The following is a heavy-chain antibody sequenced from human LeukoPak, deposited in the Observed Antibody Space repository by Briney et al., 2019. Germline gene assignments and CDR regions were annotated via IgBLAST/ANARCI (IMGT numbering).Heavy chain of an antibody. CDR1: GGSISSSNW. D-gene: IGHD3-9*01. V-gene: IGHV4-4*02. CDR2: IYHSGST. Sequence: SSETLSLTCAVSGGSISSSNWWSWVRQPPGKGLEWIGEIYHSGSTNYNPSLKSRVTISVDKSKNQFSLKLSSVTAADTAVYYCARDRYYDILTGIFDYWGQGTLDTVSS. J-gene: IGHJ4*02. CDR3: ARDRYYDILTGIFDY.